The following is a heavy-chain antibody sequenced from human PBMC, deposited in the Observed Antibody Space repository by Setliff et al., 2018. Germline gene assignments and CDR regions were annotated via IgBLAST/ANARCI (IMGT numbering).Heavy chain of an antibody. Sequence: PSETLSLTCTVSGASISSGTYYWAWIRQPPGKGLEWIGRIHYRGTTYSNASLASRLTISVDTAKTQFSLKLTSVTAADTAVYYCARTGTYRYFAYWGQGTRVTVSS. CDR3: ARTGTYRYFAY. CDR1: GASISSGTYY. J-gene: IGHJ4*02. CDR2: IHYRGTT. V-gene: IGHV4-39*01. D-gene: IGHD1-1*01.